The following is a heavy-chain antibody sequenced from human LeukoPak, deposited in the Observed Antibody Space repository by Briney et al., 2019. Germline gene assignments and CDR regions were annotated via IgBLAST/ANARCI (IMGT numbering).Heavy chain of an antibody. D-gene: IGHD3-3*01. CDR1: GYSITSAYY. CDR3: ARDIFRDAFDT. V-gene: IGHV4-38-2*02. J-gene: IGHJ3*02. Sequence: PSETLSLTCTVSGYSITSAYYWGWIRQPPGKGLEWIGSFFLKGSTYYNPSLKSRVTISVDTSKNQFSLKLSSVTAADTAVYYCARDIFRDAFDTWGQGTMVTVSS. CDR2: FFLKGST.